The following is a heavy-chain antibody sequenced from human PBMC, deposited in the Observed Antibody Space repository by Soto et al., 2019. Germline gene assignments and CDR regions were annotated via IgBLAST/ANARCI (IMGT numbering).Heavy chain of an antibody. J-gene: IGHJ4*02. CDR3: ARDRGYDSSGYYYGSIDY. CDR1: GHTFTSYY. Sequence: ASVKVSCKASGHTFTSYYMHWVRQAPGQGLEWMGIINPSGGSTSYAQKFQGRVTMTGDTSTSTVYMELSSLRSEDTAVYYCARDRGYDSSGYYYGSIDYWGQGTLVTVS. D-gene: IGHD3-22*01. CDR2: INPSGGST. V-gene: IGHV1-46*01.